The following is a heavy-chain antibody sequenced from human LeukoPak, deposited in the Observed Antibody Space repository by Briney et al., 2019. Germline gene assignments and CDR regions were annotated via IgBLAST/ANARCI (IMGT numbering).Heavy chain of an antibody. J-gene: IGHJ6*02. D-gene: IGHD5-18*01. Sequence: SQTLSLTCTVSGGSISSGSYYWSWIRQPAGKGLEWIGRIYTSGSTNYNPSLKSRLTISVDTSKNQFSLKLRSVTAADTAVYYCARGYTAMSRNYYYGMDVWSQGTTVTVSS. CDR2: IYTSGST. V-gene: IGHV4-61*02. CDR1: GGSISSGSYY. CDR3: ARGYTAMSRNYYYGMDV.